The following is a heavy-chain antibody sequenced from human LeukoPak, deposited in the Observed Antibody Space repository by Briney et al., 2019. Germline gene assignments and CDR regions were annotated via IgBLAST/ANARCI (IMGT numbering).Heavy chain of an antibody. CDR1: GYTFTGYY. D-gene: IGHD3-22*01. CDR2: INPNSGGT. Sequence: ASVKVSCKASGYTFTGYYMHWVRQAPGQGLEWMGWINPNSGGTNYAQKLQGRVTMTTDTSTSTAYMELRSLRSDDTAVYYCAREAGGDYYDSSGYLIHFDYWGQGTLVTVSS. CDR3: AREAGGDYYDSSGYLIHFDY. J-gene: IGHJ4*02. V-gene: IGHV1-2*02.